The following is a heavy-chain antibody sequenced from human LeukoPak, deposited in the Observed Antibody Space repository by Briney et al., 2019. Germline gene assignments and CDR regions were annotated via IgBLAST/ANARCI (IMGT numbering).Heavy chain of an antibody. J-gene: IGHJ4*02. Sequence: GGSLRLSCAASGFTVSSNYMSWVRQAPGKGLEWVSVIYSDGRIHYADSVKGRFTISRDDSKNTLYLQMNSPRAEDTAVYYCARESGYSYGLAGFFDYWGQGTLVTVSS. CDR1: GFTVSSNY. D-gene: IGHD5-18*01. CDR3: ARESGYSYGLAGFFDY. CDR2: IYSDGRI. V-gene: IGHV3-53*01.